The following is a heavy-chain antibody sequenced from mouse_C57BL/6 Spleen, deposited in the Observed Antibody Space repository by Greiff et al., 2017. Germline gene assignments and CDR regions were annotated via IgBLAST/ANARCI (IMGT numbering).Heavy chain of an antibody. CDR3: ARLEDGYFYAMDY. CDR1: GYAFTNYL. CDR2: INPGSGGT. V-gene: IGHV1-54*01. D-gene: IGHD2-3*01. Sequence: QVQLQQSGAELVRPGTSVKVSCKASGYAFTNYLIEWVKQRPGQGLEWIGVINPGSGGTNYNEKFKGKATLTADKSSSTAYMQLSSLTSEDSAVYFCARLEDGYFYAMDYWGQGTSVTVSS. J-gene: IGHJ4*01.